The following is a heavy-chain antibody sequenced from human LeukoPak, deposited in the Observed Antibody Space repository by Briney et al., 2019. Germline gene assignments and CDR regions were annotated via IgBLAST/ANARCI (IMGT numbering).Heavy chain of an antibody. Sequence: GGSLRLSCAASGFTVSSNYMSWVRQAPGKGLEWVSVIYSGGSTYYADSVKGRFTISRDNSKNTLYLQMNSLRAEDTAVYYCARDLDYDSSGFSLGYWGQGTLVTVSS. CDR3: ARDLDYDSSGFSLGY. D-gene: IGHD3-22*01. V-gene: IGHV3-53*01. CDR2: IYSGGST. CDR1: GFTVSSNY. J-gene: IGHJ4*02.